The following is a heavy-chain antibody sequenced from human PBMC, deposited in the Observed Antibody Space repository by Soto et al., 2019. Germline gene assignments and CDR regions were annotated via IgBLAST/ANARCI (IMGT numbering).Heavy chain of an antibody. CDR3: ARDGYCTSTNCYHDC. J-gene: IGHJ4*02. Sequence: GGSLRLSCAASGFTFSRYSMNWVRQAPGKGLEWVSYISSSSSTIHYGDSVKGRFTVSRDNAKNSMYLQINSLRAEDTAVYFCARDGYCTSTNCYHDCWGQGTLVTVSS. CDR2: ISSSSSTI. CDR1: GFTFSRYS. V-gene: IGHV3-48*01. D-gene: IGHD2-2*03.